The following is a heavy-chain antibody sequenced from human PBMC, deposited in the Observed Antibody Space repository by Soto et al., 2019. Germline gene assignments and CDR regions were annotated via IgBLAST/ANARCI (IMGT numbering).Heavy chain of an antibody. CDR1: GHRFTTYW. D-gene: IGHD4-17*01. CDR2: INPTDSET. CDR3: ASPTMTSTSFYYAMDV. Sequence: GESLKISCKTSGHRFTTYWISWVRQMPGKGLEYMGKINPTDSETNYSPSFEGHVTFSVDRSTSTAYVRWNSLKASDTAMYYCASPTMTSTSFYYAMDVRGQGTTVTVPS. V-gene: IGHV5-10-1*01. J-gene: IGHJ6*02.